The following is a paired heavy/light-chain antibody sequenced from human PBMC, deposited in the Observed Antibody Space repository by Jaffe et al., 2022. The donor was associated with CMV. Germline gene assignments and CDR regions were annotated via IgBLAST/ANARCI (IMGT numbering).Light chain of an antibody. CDR2: KAS. J-gene: IGKJ1*01. CDR1: QSISDW. V-gene: IGKV1-5*03. CDR3: QSYNTRDWT. Sequence: DIQMTQSPSTLSASVGDRVTITCRASQSISDWLAWYQQKPGKAPKLLIYKASSLESGVPSRFSGSGSGTEFTLTISSLQPDDFATYYCQSYNTRDWTFGQGTKVEIK.
Heavy chain of an antibody. CDR1: GFTFSDYE. D-gene: IGHD3-16*01. Sequence: EVQLVESGGGLVQPGGSLRLSCAASGFTFSDYEMNWVRQAPGKGLEWVSYISTSANTIYYADSVKGRFTISRDNAKNSLYLQLNSLRAEDTAVYFCARDRSIWGSLGYMDVWGKGTTVTVSS. CDR3: ARDRSIWGSLGYMDV. J-gene: IGHJ6*03. V-gene: IGHV3-48*03. CDR2: ISTSANTI.